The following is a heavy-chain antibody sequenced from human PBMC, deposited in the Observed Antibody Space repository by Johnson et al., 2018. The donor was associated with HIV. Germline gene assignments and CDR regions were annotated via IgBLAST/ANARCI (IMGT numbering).Heavy chain of an antibody. CDR2: LYSGGST. J-gene: IGHJ3*02. D-gene: IGHD3-10*01. CDR1: GFTFSSYD. Sequence: VELVESGGGWVQPGGSLRLSCAASGFTFSSYDMHWVRQTTGKVLQWVSILYSGGSTYYADSVKGRFSISRDNSKNTLFLQLNSLRAEDTAVYYCGRAKGNSYYGSGHDAFDIWGRGTIVTVSS. V-gene: IGHV3-66*02. CDR3: GRAKGNSYYGSGHDAFDI.